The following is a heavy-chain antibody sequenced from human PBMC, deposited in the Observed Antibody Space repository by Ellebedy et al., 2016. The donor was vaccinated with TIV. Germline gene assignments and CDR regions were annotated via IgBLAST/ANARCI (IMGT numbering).Heavy chain of an antibody. Sequence: GESLKISCEASGFTFSSYWMSWVRLAPGKGLEWVANVNDDGSEEHYVDSVKGRFTISRDNDKNSLYLHMDSLRAEDAAVYFCAFARKADYWGQGTLVTVSS. CDR3: AFARKADY. J-gene: IGHJ4*02. CDR2: VNDDGSEE. CDR1: GFTFSSYW. V-gene: IGHV3-7*03.